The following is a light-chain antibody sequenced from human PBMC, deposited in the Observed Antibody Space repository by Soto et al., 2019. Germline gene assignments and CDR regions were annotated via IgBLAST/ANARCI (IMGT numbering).Light chain of an antibody. CDR1: QSISSY. V-gene: IGKV1-39*01. Sequence: DLQMTQSPSSLSASVGDRVTITCRASQSISSYLNWYQQKPGKAPKLLIYAASSLQSGVPSRFRGSGSGTDFTLTISSLQPEDFATYYCQHTYITPNTFGQGTRLEIK. J-gene: IGKJ5*01. CDR3: QHTYITPNT. CDR2: AAS.